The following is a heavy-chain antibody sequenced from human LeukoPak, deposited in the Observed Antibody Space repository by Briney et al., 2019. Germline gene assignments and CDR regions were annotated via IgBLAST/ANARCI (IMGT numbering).Heavy chain of an antibody. V-gene: IGHV4-39*07. CDR2: IYYSGST. CDR3: ASESAFDI. Sequence: KPSETLSLTCTVSGGSISSSSYYWGWIRQPPGKGLEWIGSIYYSGSTYYNPSHKSRVTISVDTSKNQFSLKLSSVTAADTAVYYCASESAFDIWGQGTMVTVSS. CDR1: GGSISSSSYY. J-gene: IGHJ3*02.